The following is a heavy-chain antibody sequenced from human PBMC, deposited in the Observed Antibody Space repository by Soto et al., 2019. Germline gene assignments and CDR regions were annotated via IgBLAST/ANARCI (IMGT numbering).Heavy chain of an antibody. J-gene: IGHJ4*02. V-gene: IGHV4-4*02. CDR1: GGSISSSNW. Sequence: SETLSLTCAVSGGSISSSNWWSWVRQPPGKGLEWIGEIYHSGSTNYNPSLKSRVTISVDKSKNQFSLKLSSVTAADTAVYYCVVFYYYDSSGYYHGELDYWGQGTLVTVS. CDR2: IYHSGST. CDR3: VVFYYYDSSGYYHGELDY. D-gene: IGHD3-22*01.